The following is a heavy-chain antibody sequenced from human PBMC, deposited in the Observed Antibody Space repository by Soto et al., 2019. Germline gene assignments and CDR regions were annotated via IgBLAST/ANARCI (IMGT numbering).Heavy chain of an antibody. J-gene: IGHJ6*03. V-gene: IGHV4-34*01. CDR1: GGSFSGYY. CDR3: ARGDIVVVVAAIRDYYYYYMDV. Sequence: SETLSLTCAVYGGSFSGYYWSWIRQPPGKGLEWIGEINHSGSTNYNSSLKSRVTISVDTSKNQFSLKLSSVTAADTAVYYCARGDIVVVVAAIRDYYYYYMDVWGKGTTVTVSS. CDR2: INHSGST. D-gene: IGHD2-15*01.